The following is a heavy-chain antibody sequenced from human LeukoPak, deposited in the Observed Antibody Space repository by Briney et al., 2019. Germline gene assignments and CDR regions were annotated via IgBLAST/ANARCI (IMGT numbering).Heavy chain of an antibody. D-gene: IGHD3-10*01. CDR1: GFTFSDYY. CDR3: ARWLLWFGDLAEYYFDY. Sequence: RTGGSLRLSCAASGFTFSDYYMSWIRQAPGKGLEWVSYISSSGSTIYYADSVKGRFTISRDNAKNSLYLQMNSLRAEDTAVYYCARWLLWFGDLAEYYFDYWGQGTLVTVSS. CDR2: ISSSGSTI. V-gene: IGHV3-11*01. J-gene: IGHJ4*02.